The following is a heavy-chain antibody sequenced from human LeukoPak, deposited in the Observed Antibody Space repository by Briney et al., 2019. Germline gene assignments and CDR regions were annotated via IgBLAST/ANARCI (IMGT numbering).Heavy chain of an antibody. CDR1: GGSISSYY. J-gene: IGHJ5*02. V-gene: IGHV4-4*07. CDR2: IYTSGST. Sequence: SETLSVTCTVSGGSISSYYWSWIRQPAGKGLEWIGRIYTSGSTNYNPSLKSRVTMSVDTSKNQFSLKLSSVTAADTAVYYCARDRIQLWLHWFDPWGQGTLVTVSS. D-gene: IGHD5-18*01. CDR3: ARDRIQLWLHWFDP.